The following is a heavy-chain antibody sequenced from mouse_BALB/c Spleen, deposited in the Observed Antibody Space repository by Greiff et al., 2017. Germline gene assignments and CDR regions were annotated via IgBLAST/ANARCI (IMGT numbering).Heavy chain of an antibody. J-gene: IGHJ4*01. CDR2: IDPANGNT. CDR3: ARSGGVRRVYAMDY. Sequence: EVKLQQSGAELVKPGASVKLSCTASGFNIKDTYMHWVKQRPEQGLEWIGRIDPANGNTKYDPKFQGKATITADTSSNTAYLQLSSLTSEDTAVYYCARSGGVRRVYAMDYWGQGTSVTVSS. V-gene: IGHV14-3*02. D-gene: IGHD2-14*01. CDR1: GFNIKDTY.